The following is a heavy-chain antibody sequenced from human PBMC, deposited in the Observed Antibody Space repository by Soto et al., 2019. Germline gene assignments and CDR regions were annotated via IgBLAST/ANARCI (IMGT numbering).Heavy chain of an antibody. CDR1: GVTFSSYA. CDR2: IIPIFGTA. D-gene: IGHD6-6*01. Sequence: QVQLVQSGAEVKKPGSSVKVSCKASGVTFSSYAISWVRQAPGQGLEWMGGIIPIFGTANYAQKFQGRVTITADKSTSTAYMELSSLRSEDTAVYYCARGGYSSSPRLYYYYGMDVWGQGTTVTVSS. CDR3: ARGGYSSSPRLYYYYGMDV. J-gene: IGHJ6*02. V-gene: IGHV1-69*06.